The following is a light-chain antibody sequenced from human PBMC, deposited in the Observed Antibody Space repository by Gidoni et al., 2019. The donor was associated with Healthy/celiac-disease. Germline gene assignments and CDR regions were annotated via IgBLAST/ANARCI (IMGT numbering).Light chain of an antibody. CDR3: QQSYSTLPFT. CDR2: AAS. CDR1: QSISSY. Sequence: DIQMTQSPSSLSASVGDRVTITCRASQSISSYLYWYQQKPGKAPKLLIYAASSLQSGVPSRFSGSGSGTDFTLTISSLQPEDFATYYCQQSYSTLPFTFGPGTKVDIK. J-gene: IGKJ3*01. V-gene: IGKV1-39*01.